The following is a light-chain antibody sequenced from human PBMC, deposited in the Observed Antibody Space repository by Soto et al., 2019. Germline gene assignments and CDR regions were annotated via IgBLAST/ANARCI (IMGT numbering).Light chain of an antibody. CDR3: QQYGSSPWT. CDR1: QSVSSSY. Sequence: EIVLTQSPGTLSLSPGERATLSCRASQSVSSSYLAWYQQKPGQALRPLIYGASSRAIGIPDRFSGSGSATDFTLTISRLEPEDFAVYYCQQYGSSPWTFGQGTKVEIK. J-gene: IGKJ1*01. CDR2: GAS. V-gene: IGKV3-20*01.